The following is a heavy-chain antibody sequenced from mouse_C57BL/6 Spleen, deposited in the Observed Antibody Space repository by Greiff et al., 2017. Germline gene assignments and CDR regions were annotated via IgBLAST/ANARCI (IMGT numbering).Heavy chain of an antibody. CDR1: GYAFSSSW. Sequence: QVQLQQSGPELVTPGASVKISCKASGYAFSSSWMNWVKQRPGKGLEWIGRIYPGDGDTNYNGKFKGTTTLTADKSSSTGYMQHSSLTSEDSAVYCGTNYGGSYEGACFDYWGQGTTLTVSS. J-gene: IGHJ2*01. D-gene: IGHD1-1*01. V-gene: IGHV1-82*01. CDR2: IYPGDGDT. CDR3: TNYGGSYEGACFDY.